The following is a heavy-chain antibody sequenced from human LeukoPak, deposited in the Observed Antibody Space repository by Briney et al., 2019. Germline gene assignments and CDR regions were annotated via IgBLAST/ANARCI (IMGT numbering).Heavy chain of an antibody. D-gene: IGHD6-13*01. CDR1: GFTFSSYA. CDR2: ISNSGGNT. V-gene: IGHV3-23*01. Sequence: GGSLRLSCAASGFTFSSYAMSWVRQAPGKGLEWVSAISNSGGNTYYADSVKGRFTISRDNSKNTLYLQMNSLRAEDTAVYYCAKVQAAAGIDYWGQGTLVTVSS. J-gene: IGHJ4*02. CDR3: AKVQAAAGIDY.